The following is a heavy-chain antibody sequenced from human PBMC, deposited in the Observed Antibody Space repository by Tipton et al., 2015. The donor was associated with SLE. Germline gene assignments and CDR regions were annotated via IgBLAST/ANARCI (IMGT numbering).Heavy chain of an antibody. V-gene: IGHV4-59*12. Sequence: TLSLTCTVSGGSISSYYWSWIRQPPGKGLEWIGYIYYSGSTNYNPSLKSRVTISVDTSKNQFSLKLSSVTAADTAVYYCARDGGGYSSSWYYYYYYMDVWGKGTTVTVSS. CDR1: GGSISSYY. D-gene: IGHD6-13*01. CDR2: IYYSGST. J-gene: IGHJ6*03. CDR3: ARDGGGYSSSWYYYYYYMDV.